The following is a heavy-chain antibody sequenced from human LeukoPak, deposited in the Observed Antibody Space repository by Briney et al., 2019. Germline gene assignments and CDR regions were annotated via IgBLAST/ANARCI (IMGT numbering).Heavy chain of an antibody. V-gene: IGHV3-48*04. CDR2: ISSSSSTI. CDR1: GFTFSSYS. CDR3: ARDRMYYYDSSGYRAFDI. D-gene: IGHD3-22*01. J-gene: IGHJ3*02. Sequence: GGSLRLSCAASGFTFSSYSMNWVRQAPGKGLEWVSYISSSSSTIYYADSVKGRFTISRDNAKNSLYLQMNSLRAEDTAVYYCARDRMYYYDSSGYRAFDIWGQGTMVTVSS.